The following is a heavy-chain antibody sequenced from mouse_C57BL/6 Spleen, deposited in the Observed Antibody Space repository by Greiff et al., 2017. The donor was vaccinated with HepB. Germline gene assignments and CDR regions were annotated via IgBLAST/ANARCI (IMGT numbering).Heavy chain of an antibody. V-gene: IGHV1-55*01. CDR2: IYLGSGST. Sequence: VQLQQSGAELVKPGASVKMSCKASGYTFTSYWITWVKQRPGQGLEWIGDIYLGSGSTNYNEKFKSKATLTVDTSSSTAYMQLSSLTSEDSAVYYCERSIHDYGSSFDYFDYWGQGTTLTVSS. J-gene: IGHJ2*01. D-gene: IGHD1-1*01. CDR3: ERSIHDYGSSFDYFDY. CDR1: GYTFTSYW.